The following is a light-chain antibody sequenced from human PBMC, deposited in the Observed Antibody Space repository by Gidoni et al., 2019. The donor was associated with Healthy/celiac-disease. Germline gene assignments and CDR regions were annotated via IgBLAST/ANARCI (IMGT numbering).Light chain of an antibody. CDR3: QQRSNWPPT. Sequence: DIEFTQSPATLSLSPGERATLSFRARQSVSSYLAWYQQKPGQAPRLLIYDASNRATGIPARFSGSGSGTDFTLTISSLEPEDFEVYYCQQRSNWPPTFGQGTKLEIK. CDR1: QSVSSY. V-gene: IGKV3-11*01. J-gene: IGKJ2*01. CDR2: DAS.